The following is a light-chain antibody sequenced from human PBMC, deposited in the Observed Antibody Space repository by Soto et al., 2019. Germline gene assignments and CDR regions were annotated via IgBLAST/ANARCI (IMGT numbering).Light chain of an antibody. CDR1: SNDVGAYNY. V-gene: IGLV2-8*01. CDR2: EVS. Sequence: QSALTQPPSASGSPGQSVTISCTGTSNDVGAYNYVSWYQQHPGKAPKLMIYEVSKRPSGVPDRFSGSKSGNTASLTVSGLQAEDEADYYCSAYAGISTLFGGGTKLTVL. CDR3: SAYAGISTL. J-gene: IGLJ2*01.